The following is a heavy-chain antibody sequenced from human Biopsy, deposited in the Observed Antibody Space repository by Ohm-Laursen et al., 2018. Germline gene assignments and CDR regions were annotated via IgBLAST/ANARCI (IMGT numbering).Heavy chain of an antibody. D-gene: IGHD6-25*01. CDR1: GFVVSGTQ. V-gene: IGHV3-53*01. Sequence: GPLRLSCAASGFVVSGTQMSWVRQAPRKGLEWVSVIYSGDSTYYADSVKGRFTISRDESKNTLYLQMNRLRAEDTAVYHCARATYSSGHKIDSWGQGTLVTVSS. CDR2: IYSGDST. CDR3: ARATYSSGHKIDS. J-gene: IGHJ4*02.